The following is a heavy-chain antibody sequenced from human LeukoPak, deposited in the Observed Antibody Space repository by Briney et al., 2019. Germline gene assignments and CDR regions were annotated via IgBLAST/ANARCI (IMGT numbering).Heavy chain of an antibody. V-gene: IGHV1-18*01. CDR1: GYTFTSFG. Sequence: ASVKVSCKASGYTFTSFGVSWVRQAPGQGLEWMGWISAHNGNTNYAQKLQGRVTMTTDTSTSTAYMELRSLRSDDTAVYYCARVHYYGSGSRNWFDPWGQGTLVTVSS. CDR2: ISAHNGNT. D-gene: IGHD3-10*01. J-gene: IGHJ5*02. CDR3: ARVHYYGSGSRNWFDP.